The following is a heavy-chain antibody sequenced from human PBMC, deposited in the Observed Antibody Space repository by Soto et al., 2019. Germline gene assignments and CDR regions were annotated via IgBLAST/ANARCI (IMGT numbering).Heavy chain of an antibody. D-gene: IGHD3-16*01. Sequence: QVQLVQSGVEVKKPGSSVKVSCKASGGTFNSYGIRWVRQAPGQGLEWMGGIIPISAPANHAQKFQGRVTIPADESTNTVYMELSSLRYEDTAVYYCARDGGASSGMDVWGQGTTVIVSS. CDR1: GGTFNSYG. J-gene: IGHJ6*02. V-gene: IGHV1-69*01. CDR3: ARDGGASSGMDV. CDR2: IIPISAPA.